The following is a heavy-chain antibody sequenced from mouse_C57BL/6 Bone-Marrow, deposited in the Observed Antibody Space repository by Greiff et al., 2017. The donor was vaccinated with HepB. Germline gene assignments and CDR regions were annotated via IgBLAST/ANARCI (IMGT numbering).Heavy chain of an antibody. V-gene: IGHV1-72*01. Sequence: QVQLQQPGAELVKPGASVKLSCKASGYTFTSYWMHWVKQRPGRGLEWIGRIDPNSGGTKYNEKFKSKATLTVDKPSSTAYMQLSSLTSEDSAVYYCARSREYYYGSPEFAYWGQGTLVTVSA. CDR3: ARSREYYYGSPEFAY. D-gene: IGHD1-1*01. J-gene: IGHJ3*01. CDR2: IDPNSGGT. CDR1: GYTFTSYW.